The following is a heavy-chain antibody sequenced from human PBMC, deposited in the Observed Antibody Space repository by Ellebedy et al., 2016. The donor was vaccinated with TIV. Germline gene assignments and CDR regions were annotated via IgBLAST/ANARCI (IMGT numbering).Heavy chain of an antibody. D-gene: IGHD3-22*01. CDR1: GDTFTTYG. CDR3: ARDTYYYDSSGHYDAFDI. Sequence: ASVKVSXXASGDTFTTYGISWVRQAPGQGLEWMGWISAYNGYTNYAQNLQGRVTMTTDTSTSTAYMELRSLRSDDTAVYYCARDTYYYDSSGHYDAFDIWGQGTMVTVSS. J-gene: IGHJ3*02. CDR2: ISAYNGYT. V-gene: IGHV1-18*01.